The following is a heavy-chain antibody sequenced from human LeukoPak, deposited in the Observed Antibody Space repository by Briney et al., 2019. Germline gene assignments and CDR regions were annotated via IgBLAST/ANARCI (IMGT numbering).Heavy chain of an antibody. J-gene: IGHJ3*02. CDR1: GGSISSSSYY. CDR3: ARVGITMARRGAFDI. V-gene: IGHV4-39*07. D-gene: IGHD3-10*01. CDR2: IYYSGST. Sequence: SETLSLTCTVSGGSISSSSYYWGWIRQPPGKGLEWIGSIYYSGSTYYNPSLKSRVTISVDTSKNQFSLKLSSVTAADTAVYYCARVGITMARRGAFDIWGQGTMVTVSS.